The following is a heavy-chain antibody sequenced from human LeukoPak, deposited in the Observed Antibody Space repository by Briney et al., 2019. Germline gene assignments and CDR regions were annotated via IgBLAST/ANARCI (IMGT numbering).Heavy chain of an antibody. CDR1: GGSISSYY. J-gene: IGHJ4*02. Sequence: SETLSLTCTVSGGSISSYYWSWIRHPPPKELEWIGYIYYSGSTNYNPSLNSQVTISVDTSKNQFSLKLSSVTDADTAVYYCARLPLGYSRTPDYWGQGTLVTVS. V-gene: IGHV4-59*08. D-gene: IGHD1-26*01. CDR3: ARLPLGYSRTPDY. CDR2: IYYSGST.